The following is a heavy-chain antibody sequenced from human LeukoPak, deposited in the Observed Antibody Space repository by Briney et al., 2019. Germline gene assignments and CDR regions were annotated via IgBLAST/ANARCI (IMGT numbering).Heavy chain of an antibody. Sequence: PGGSLRLSCAASGFTFSNAWMSWVRQAPGKGLEWVGRVMHKTDGGTTDYAAPVKGRFTISRDDSKNTLYLQMNSLKTEDTAVYYCTTEPTYWGQGTVVTVSS. CDR2: VMHKTDGGTT. CDR1: GFTFSNAW. V-gene: IGHV3-15*01. CDR3: TTEPTY. J-gene: IGHJ4*02.